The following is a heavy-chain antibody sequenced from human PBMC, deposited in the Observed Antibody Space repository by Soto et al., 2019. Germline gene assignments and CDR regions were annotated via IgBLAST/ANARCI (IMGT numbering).Heavy chain of an antibody. V-gene: IGHV3-30-3*01. CDR1: GFTFSSYA. D-gene: IGHD3-22*01. CDR3: ASGYYDSSIIRAFDI. Sequence: GGSLRLSCAASGFTFSSYAMHWVRQAPGKGLEWVAVISYDGSNKYYADSVKGRFTISRDNSKNTLYLQMNSLRAEDTAVYYCASGYYDSSIIRAFDIWGQGTMVTVSS. CDR2: ISYDGSNK. J-gene: IGHJ3*02.